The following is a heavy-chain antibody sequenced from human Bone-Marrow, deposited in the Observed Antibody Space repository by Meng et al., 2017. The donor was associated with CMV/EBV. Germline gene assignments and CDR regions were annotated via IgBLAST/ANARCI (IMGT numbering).Heavy chain of an antibody. CDR3: ARVGLGYCSSTSCYTFDY. D-gene: IGHD2-2*02. V-gene: IGHV1-69*10. CDR2: IIPILGIA. Sequence: SVKVSCKASGGTFSSYAISWVRQAPGQGLEWMGGIIPILGIANYAQKFQGRVTITADKSTSTAYMELSSLRSEDMAVYYCARVGLGYCSSTSCYTFDYWGQGTLVTVSS. J-gene: IGHJ4*02. CDR1: GGTFSSYA.